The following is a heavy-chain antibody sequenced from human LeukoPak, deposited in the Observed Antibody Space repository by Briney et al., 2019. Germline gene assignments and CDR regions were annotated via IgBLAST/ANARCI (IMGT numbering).Heavy chain of an antibody. J-gene: IGHJ5*02. CDR3: AKHVGATRRNWFDP. CDR1: GFTFSNYN. Sequence: GGSLRLSCAASGFTFSNYNMHWVRQAPGKGLEWVSYISSSGTTIYYADSVKGRFTISRDNSKNTLYLQMNSLRAEDTAVYYCAKHVGATRRNWFDPWGQGTLVTVSS. V-gene: IGHV3-48*01. CDR2: ISSSGTTI. D-gene: IGHD1-26*01.